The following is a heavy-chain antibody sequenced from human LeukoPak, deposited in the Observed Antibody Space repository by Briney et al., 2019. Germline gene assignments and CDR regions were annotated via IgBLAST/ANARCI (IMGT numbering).Heavy chain of an antibody. Sequence: SETLSLTCTVYGGSFSGYYWSWIRQPPGKGLEWIGEINHSGSTNYNPSLKSRVTISVDTSKNQFSLKLSSVTAADTAVYYCARAGEAERRIVVVKGGMDVWGKGTTVTVSS. J-gene: IGHJ6*03. CDR3: ARAGEAERRIVVVKGGMDV. CDR1: GGSFSGYY. V-gene: IGHV4-34*01. CDR2: INHSGST. D-gene: IGHD3-22*01.